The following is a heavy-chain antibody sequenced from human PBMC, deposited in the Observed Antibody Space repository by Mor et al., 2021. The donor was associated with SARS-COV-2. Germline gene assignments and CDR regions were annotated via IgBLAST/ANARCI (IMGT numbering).Heavy chain of an antibody. CDR3: ARTPGLSLDWFDP. Sequence: GNTKYSQSFQGRVTITRDTSASTVYMDLTSLRSEDTAVYYCARTPGLSLDWFDPWGQGTLVTVSS. CDR2: GNT. J-gene: IGHJ5*02. D-gene: IGHD3-10*01. V-gene: IGHV1-3*01.